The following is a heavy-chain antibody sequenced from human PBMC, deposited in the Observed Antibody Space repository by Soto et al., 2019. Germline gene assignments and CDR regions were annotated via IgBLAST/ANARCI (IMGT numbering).Heavy chain of an antibody. V-gene: IGHV3-74*01. J-gene: IGHJ4*02. CDR3: ARDNNWSYDY. CDR1: GFPLINYA. Sequence: GGSLRLSCAVSGFPLINYAMTWVRQAPGKGLVWVSHIGPDGSSTRDADSVQGRFTISRDNARNTLYLQMNSLRDEDTAVYYCARDNNWSYDYWGQGILVTVSS. CDR2: IGPDGSST. D-gene: IGHD1-1*01.